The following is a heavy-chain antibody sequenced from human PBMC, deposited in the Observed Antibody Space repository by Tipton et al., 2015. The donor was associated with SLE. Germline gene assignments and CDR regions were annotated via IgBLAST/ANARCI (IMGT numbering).Heavy chain of an antibody. D-gene: IGHD3-22*01. V-gene: IGHV4-59*12. Sequence: TLSLTCTVSGGSISSYYWSWIRQPPGKGLEWIGYIYYSGSTNYNPSLKSRVTISVDTSKNQFSLKLSSVTAADTAVYYCARDWQDDSSDSIGNPAFDIWGQGTMVTVSS. J-gene: IGHJ3*02. CDR3: ARDWQDDSSDSIGNPAFDI. CDR1: GGSISSYY. CDR2: IYYSGST.